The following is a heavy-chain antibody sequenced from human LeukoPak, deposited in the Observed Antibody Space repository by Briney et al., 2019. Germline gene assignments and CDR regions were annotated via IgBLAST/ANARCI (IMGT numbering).Heavy chain of an antibody. CDR1: GYTFTSYG. J-gene: IGHJ4*02. V-gene: IGHV1-18*01. CDR3: ARVAVAGTVLDY. D-gene: IGHD6-19*01. Sequence: ASVKVSCKASGYTFTSYGISWVRPAPGQGLGWMGWISAYNGNTNYTQKLQGRVTITTDTSTSTAYMELRSLRSDDTAVYYCARVAVAGTVLDYWGQGTLVTVSS. CDR2: ISAYNGNT.